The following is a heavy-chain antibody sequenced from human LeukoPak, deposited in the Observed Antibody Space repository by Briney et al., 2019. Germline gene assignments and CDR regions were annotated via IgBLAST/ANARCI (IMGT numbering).Heavy chain of an antibody. CDR2: INHSGRT. CDR3: ARSAVGATLDY. V-gene: IGHV4-34*01. J-gene: IGHJ4*02. D-gene: IGHD1-26*01. Sequence: PSETLSLTCAVYGESFNGYYWSRIRQPPGKGLEWIGEINHSGRTNYNPSLKGRVTTSVDTSKNQFSLKLNSLTAADTAVYYCARSAVGATLDYWGQGILVTVSS. CDR1: GESFNGYY.